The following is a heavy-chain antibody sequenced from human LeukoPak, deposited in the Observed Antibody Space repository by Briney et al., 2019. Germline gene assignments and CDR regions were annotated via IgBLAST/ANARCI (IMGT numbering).Heavy chain of an antibody. J-gene: IGHJ4*02. CDR3: ARGQYFSTTYYFDY. V-gene: IGHV3-7*03. D-gene: IGHD2/OR15-2a*01. CDR2: IKQAGTEK. CDR1: GFTFSSYW. Sequence: GGSLRFSCAASGFTFSSYWMTWVRQAPGKGLEWAANIKQAGTEKYYVDSVKGRFTISRDNAKNSLFLQMNSLRAEDTAVYFCARGQYFSTTYYFDYWGQGTLVTVSS.